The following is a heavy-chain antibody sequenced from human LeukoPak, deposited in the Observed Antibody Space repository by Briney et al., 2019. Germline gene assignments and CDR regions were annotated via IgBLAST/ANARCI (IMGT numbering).Heavy chain of an antibody. D-gene: IGHD3-3*01. CDR2: INPNSGGT. CDR3: ARVGGRFLEWLPVSYYYYGMDV. J-gene: IGHJ6*02. Sequence: ASVKVSCKASGYTFTGYYMHWVRQAPGQGLEWMGWINPNSGGTNYAQKFQGRVTMTRDTSISTAYMELSRLRSDDTAVYYCARVGGRFLEWLPVSYYYYGMDVWGQGTTVTVSS. CDR1: GYTFTGYY. V-gene: IGHV1-2*02.